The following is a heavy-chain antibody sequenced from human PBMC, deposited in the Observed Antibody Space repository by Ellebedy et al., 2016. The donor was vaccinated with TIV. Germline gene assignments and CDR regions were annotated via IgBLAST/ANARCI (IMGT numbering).Heavy chain of an antibody. CDR2: VHPHGGQK. J-gene: IGHJ4*02. Sequence: GGSLRLSCVASGFTFGSHYVSWVRQAPGKGLECVAKVHPHGGQKYYVDSVKGRFTISRDNAKNALYLEINSLRVEDTAVYYCAKEESWRLDYWGQGTLVTVSS. D-gene: IGHD3-10*01. V-gene: IGHV3-7*01. CDR1: GFTFGSHY. CDR3: AKEESWRLDY.